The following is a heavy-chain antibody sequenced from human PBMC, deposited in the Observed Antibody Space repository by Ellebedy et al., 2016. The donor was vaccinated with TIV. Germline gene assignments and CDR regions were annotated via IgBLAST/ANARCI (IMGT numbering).Heavy chain of an antibody. D-gene: IGHD2-15*01. CDR3: ARHVYYCSGGSCYDY. Sequence: WVRQPPGKGLEWIGSIYYSGSTYYNPSLKSRVTISVDTSKNQFSLKLSSVTAADTAVYYCARHVYYCSGGSCYDYWGQGTLVTVSS. CDR2: IYYSGST. V-gene: IGHV4-39*01. J-gene: IGHJ4*02.